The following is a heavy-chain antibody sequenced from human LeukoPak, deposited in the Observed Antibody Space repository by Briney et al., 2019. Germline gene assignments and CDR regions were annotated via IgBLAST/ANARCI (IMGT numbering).Heavy chain of an antibody. D-gene: IGHD1-14*01. V-gene: IGHV3-33*01. Sequence: GRSLRLSCAASGFTFSSHGMHWVRQAPGKGLEWVAVIWYDGSKKYYADSVKGRFTFSRDNSKNTLYLQMNSLRPEDTAVYYCGRYNVNYWDYWGQGTLVTVSS. J-gene: IGHJ4*02. CDR3: GRYNVNYWDY. CDR1: GFTFSSHG. CDR2: IWYDGSKK.